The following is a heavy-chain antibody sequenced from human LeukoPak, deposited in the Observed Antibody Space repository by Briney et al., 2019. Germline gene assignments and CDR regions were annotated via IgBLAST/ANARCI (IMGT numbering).Heavy chain of an antibody. D-gene: IGHD6-6*01. V-gene: IGHV3-74*01. J-gene: IGHJ6*02. CDR2: INSDGSST. CDR3: ARDRSSGPYFYYYGMDV. CDR1: EFSFSSYW. Sequence: PGGSLRLSCVGSEFSFSSYWMHWVRQAPGKGLMWVSRINSDGSSTSYADSVKGRFTISRDNAKGTLSLQMNSLRGEDTAVYYCARDRSSGPYFYYYGMDVWGQGTTVTVSS.